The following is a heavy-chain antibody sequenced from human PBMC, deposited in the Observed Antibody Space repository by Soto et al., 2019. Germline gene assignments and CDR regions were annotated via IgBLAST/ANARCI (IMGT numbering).Heavy chain of an antibody. Sequence: QVQLVESGGGVVQPGRSLRLSCAASGFTFSSYAMHWVRQAPGKGLEWLAVISYDGSNKYYADSVKGRFTISRDNSKYTLYLQMNSLRAEDTAVYYCAKAARTDYGDYAPYYFDYWGQGTLVTVSS. J-gene: IGHJ4*02. V-gene: IGHV3-30-3*01. CDR1: GFTFSSYA. CDR2: ISYDGSNK. CDR3: AKAARTDYGDYAPYYFDY. D-gene: IGHD4-17*01.